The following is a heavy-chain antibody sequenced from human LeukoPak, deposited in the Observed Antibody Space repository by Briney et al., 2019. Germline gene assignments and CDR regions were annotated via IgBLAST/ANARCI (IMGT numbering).Heavy chain of an antibody. D-gene: IGHD2-15*01. V-gene: IGHV4-39*01. CDR3: ARHDPGYCSGGSCYPARNWFDP. Sequence: SETLSLTCTVSGGSISSSSYYWGWIRQPPGKGLEWIGSIYYSGSTYYNPSLKSRVTISVDTSKNQFSLKLSSVTAADTAAYYCARHDPGYCSGGSCYPARNWFDPWGQGTLVTVSS. CDR1: GGSISSSSYY. J-gene: IGHJ5*02. CDR2: IYYSGST.